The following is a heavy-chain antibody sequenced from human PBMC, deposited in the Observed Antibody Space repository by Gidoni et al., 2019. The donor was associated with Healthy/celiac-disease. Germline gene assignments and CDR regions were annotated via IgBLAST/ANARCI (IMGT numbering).Heavy chain of an antibody. CDR3: TRGDAPR. D-gene: IGHD3-10*01. J-gene: IGHJ4*02. CDR1: GFTFSGAA. V-gene: IGHV3-73*02. Sequence: EVQLVESGGGLVQPGASLQLPCAASGFTFSGAAMPWVRQASGKGLGWVGRIRSKANSYATAYAASVKVRFTISRDDSKNTAYLQMNSLKTEDTAVYYCTRGDAPRWGQGTLVTVSS. CDR2: IRSKANSYAT.